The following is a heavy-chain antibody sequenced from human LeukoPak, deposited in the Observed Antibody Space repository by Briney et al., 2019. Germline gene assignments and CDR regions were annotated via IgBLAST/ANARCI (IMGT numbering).Heavy chain of an antibody. J-gene: IGHJ5*02. V-gene: IGHV4-38-2*02. CDR3: AREGSGYDLGNL. CDR1: GYSISSGYY. Sequence: SETLSLTCTVSGYSISSGYYWGWIRQPPGKGLEWIGSIYHSGSTYYNPSLKSRVTISVDTSKNQFSLKLSSVTAADTAVYYCAREGSGYDLGNLWGQGTLVTVSS. CDR2: IYHSGST. D-gene: IGHD5-12*01.